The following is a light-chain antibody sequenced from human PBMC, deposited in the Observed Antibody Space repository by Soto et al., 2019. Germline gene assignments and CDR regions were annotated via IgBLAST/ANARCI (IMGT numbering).Light chain of an antibody. V-gene: IGKV3-15*01. Sequence: EIVMTQSPAILSASPGERATLSCRASQSVSTNLAWFQQKPGQTPRLLIYGASTRATGIPARFSGSGSGTEFTLTISSLQSEDFAVYYCQQYNNWPRTFGQGTKVDI. J-gene: IGKJ1*01. CDR3: QQYNNWPRT. CDR1: QSVSTN. CDR2: GAS.